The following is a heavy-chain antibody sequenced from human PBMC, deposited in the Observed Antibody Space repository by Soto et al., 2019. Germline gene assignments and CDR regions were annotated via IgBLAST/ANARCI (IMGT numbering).Heavy chain of an antibody. CDR2: IYPGDSDT. D-gene: IGHD2-2*01. V-gene: IGHV5-51*01. CDR1: GYSFTSYW. J-gene: IGHJ3*02. CDR3: ASVVVPAAKRLDVFDI. Sequence: GESLKISCKGSGYSFTSYWIGWVRQMPGKGLEWMGIIYPGDSDTRYSPSFQGQVTISADKSISTAYLQWSSLKASDTAMYYCASVVVPAAKRLDVFDIWGQGTMVTVSS.